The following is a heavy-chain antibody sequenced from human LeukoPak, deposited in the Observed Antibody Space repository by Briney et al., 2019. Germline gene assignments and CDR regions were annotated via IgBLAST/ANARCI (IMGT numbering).Heavy chain of an antibody. CDR3: ARGDSGSYYFDY. J-gene: IGHJ4*02. CDR1: GFTFSSYA. CDR2: ISGSGGST. Sequence: GGSLRLSCAASGFTFSSYAMSWVRQAPGKGLEWVSAISGSGGSTYYADSVKGRFTISRDNSKNTLYLQMNSLRAEDTAVYYCARGDSGSYYFDYWGQGTLVTVSS. V-gene: IGHV3-23*01. D-gene: IGHD1-26*01.